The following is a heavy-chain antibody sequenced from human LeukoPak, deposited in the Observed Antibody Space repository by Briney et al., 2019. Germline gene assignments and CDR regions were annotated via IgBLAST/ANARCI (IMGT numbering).Heavy chain of an antibody. D-gene: IGHD5-18*01. CDR3: ARDRGGYSYGYALFDY. Sequence: ASVKVSCKASGYTFINYAIHWVRQAPGQGLEWMGWVSPYNGNTNYAQKLQGRVTMTTDTSTSTAYMELRSLRSDDTAVYYCARDRGGYSYGYALFDYWGQGTLVTVSS. J-gene: IGHJ4*02. V-gene: IGHV1-18*01. CDR1: GYTFINYA. CDR2: VSPYNGNT.